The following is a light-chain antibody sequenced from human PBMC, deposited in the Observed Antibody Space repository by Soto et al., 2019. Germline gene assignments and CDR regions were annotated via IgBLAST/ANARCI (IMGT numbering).Light chain of an antibody. CDR2: LGS. Sequence: DLVMTPSPLSLPVTPGEPASISCRSSQSLLHSDGYNYLDWFLQRPGQSPQLLIYLGSSRASGVPDRFSGSGSGTDFTLKISRVEAEDVGVYYCMQALQTPLTFGGGTKVDIK. V-gene: IGKV2-28*01. CDR3: MQALQTPLT. CDR1: QSLLHSDGYNY. J-gene: IGKJ4*01.